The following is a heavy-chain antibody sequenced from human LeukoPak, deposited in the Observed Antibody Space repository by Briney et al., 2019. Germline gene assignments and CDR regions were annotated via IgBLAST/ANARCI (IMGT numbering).Heavy chain of an antibody. V-gene: IGHV4-39*01. CDR2: MHYIGSS. J-gene: IGHJ4*02. CDR3: AKKPNGGGWRDPIDS. D-gene: IGHD6-19*01. CDR1: GGSVSSHTYY. Sequence: SETLSLTCTVSGGSVSSHTYYWGWIRQPPGKGLEWIGSMHYIGSSYYNPSLKSRVTISIDTSKNQFSLNLSSVTAADTAVYYGAKKPNGGGWRDPIDSWGGETLVTVSS.